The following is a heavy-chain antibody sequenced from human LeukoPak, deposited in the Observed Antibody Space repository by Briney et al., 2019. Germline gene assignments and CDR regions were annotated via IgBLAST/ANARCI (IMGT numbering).Heavy chain of an antibody. CDR1: GYTFSNYG. D-gene: IGHD5-12*01. CDR2: ISAYNGNT. V-gene: IGHV1-18*01. Sequence: ASVKVSCKASGYTFSNYGISWVRQAPGQGLERMGWISAYNGNTNYAQKLQGRVTMTTDTSTSTAYMELRSLRSDDTAVYYCARQLSGYENYYYYYYMDVWGKGTTVTVSS. CDR3: ARQLSGYENYYYYYYMDV. J-gene: IGHJ6*03.